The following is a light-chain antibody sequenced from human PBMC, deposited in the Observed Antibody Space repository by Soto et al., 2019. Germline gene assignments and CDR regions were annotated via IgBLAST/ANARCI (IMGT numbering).Light chain of an antibody. CDR2: AAS. V-gene: IGKV3D-15*01. CDR3: QQYNNWPPIT. Sequence: EIVLTQSPDTLAVSPGELATLSCWASQSVTSNLAWYQQKRGQAPRLLIYAASTRATGVPARFSGSGSGTEFTLTISSLQSEDFAVYYCQQYNNWPPITLGQGTRLEIK. CDR1: QSVTSN. J-gene: IGKJ5*01.